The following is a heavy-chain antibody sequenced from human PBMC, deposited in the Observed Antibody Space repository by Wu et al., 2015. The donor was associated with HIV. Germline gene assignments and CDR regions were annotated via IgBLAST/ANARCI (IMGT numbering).Heavy chain of an antibody. V-gene: IGHV1-2*02. D-gene: IGHD3-10*01. CDR3: ATDSRDYNDENGFSYYYFDH. CDR2: INPNSGGT. CDR1: GYTVNTYY. Sequence: QVQLVQSGPEVKKPGASVKVSCKTSGYTVNTYYIHWLRQAPGQGLEWMGWINPNSGGTNYAQKFQGRVTMTRDTSISTAYMELSGLTSDDTAIYFCATDSRDYNDENGFSYYYFDHWGQGTLVTVSS. J-gene: IGHJ4*02.